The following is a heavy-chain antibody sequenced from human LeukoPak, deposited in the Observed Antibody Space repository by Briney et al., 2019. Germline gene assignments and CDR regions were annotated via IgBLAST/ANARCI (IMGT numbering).Heavy chain of an antibody. V-gene: IGHV3-23*01. J-gene: IGHJ6*03. CDR1: GFTFSSYA. CDR2: ISGSGGST. D-gene: IGHD4-23*01. Sequence: GGSLRLSCAASGFTFSSYAMSWVRQAPGKGLEWVSAISGSGGSTYYADSVKGRFTISRDNSKNTLYLQMNSLRAEDTALYYCARGNSRRYYYYMDVWGKGTTVTVSS. CDR3: ARGNSRRYYYYMDV.